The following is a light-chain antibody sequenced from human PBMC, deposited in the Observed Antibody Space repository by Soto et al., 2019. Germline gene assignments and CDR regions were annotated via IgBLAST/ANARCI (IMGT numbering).Light chain of an antibody. CDR3: QQYGEMPLT. Sequence: EVVLTQFPATLSLSPGDGATLSCRASQSVSSYLAWYQQKRGQAPRLLIYDSSNRATGIPARFSGSGSGTDFSLNIEGLEPEDFAVYYCQQYGEMPLTFGGGTKVEI. CDR1: QSVSSY. CDR2: DSS. J-gene: IGKJ4*01. V-gene: IGKV3-11*01.